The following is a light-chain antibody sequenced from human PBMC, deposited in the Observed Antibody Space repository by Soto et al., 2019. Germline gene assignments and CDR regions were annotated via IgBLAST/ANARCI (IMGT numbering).Light chain of an antibody. CDR2: GAS. J-gene: IGKJ4*01. Sequence: DIQMSQSPSSLSASIGDRITITCRASQSISTYLNWYQQKPGKDPRLLIYGASTLQNGVPSRFSGSGSATDYPLTINSLQPEDFATYDCQQSFITPPLSFGGGTTVEMK. V-gene: IGKV1-39*01. CDR3: QQSFITPPLS. CDR1: QSISTY.